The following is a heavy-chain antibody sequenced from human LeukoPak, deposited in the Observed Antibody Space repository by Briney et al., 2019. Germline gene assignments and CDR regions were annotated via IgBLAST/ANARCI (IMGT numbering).Heavy chain of an antibody. D-gene: IGHD6-13*01. J-gene: IGHJ5*02. Sequence: GASVKVSCKASGYTFTSYGISWVRQAPGQGLEWMGGIIPIFGSSNYAQKFQGRVTITRNTSISTAYMELSSLRSEDTAVYYCARGPGYSSSWFFPNWFDPWGQGTLVTVSS. CDR1: GYTFTSYG. V-gene: IGHV1-8*03. CDR2: IIPIFGSS. CDR3: ARGPGYSSSWFFPNWFDP.